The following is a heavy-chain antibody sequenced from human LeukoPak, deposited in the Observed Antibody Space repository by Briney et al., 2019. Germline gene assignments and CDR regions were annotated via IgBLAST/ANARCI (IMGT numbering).Heavy chain of an antibody. Sequence: GASVKVSCKASGGTFSSCAISWVRQAPGQGLEWMGGIIPIFGTANYAQKFQGRVTITADKSTSTAYMELSSLRSEDTAVYYCAREVIAAVGTPDVGYFDYWGQGTLVTVSS. CDR1: GGTFSSCA. D-gene: IGHD6-13*01. CDR2: IIPIFGTA. CDR3: AREVIAAVGTPDVGYFDY. J-gene: IGHJ4*02. V-gene: IGHV1-69*06.